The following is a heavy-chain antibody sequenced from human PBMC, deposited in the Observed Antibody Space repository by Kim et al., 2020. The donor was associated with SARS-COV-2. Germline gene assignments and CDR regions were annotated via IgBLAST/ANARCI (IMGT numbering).Heavy chain of an antibody. J-gene: IGHJ4*02. CDR3: ARDSAGGTYYFDY. V-gene: IGHV3-33*01. Sequence: YADSVEGRFTISRDNSKNTLYLQMNSRRAEDTAVYYCARDSAGGTYYFDYWGQGTLVTVSS. D-gene: IGHD6-13*01.